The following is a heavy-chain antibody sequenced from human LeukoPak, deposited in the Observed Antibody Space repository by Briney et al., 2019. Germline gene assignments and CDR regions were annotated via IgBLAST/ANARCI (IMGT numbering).Heavy chain of an antibody. CDR3: ARGTPLGVTTSWYFDL. D-gene: IGHD4-17*01. V-gene: IGHV4-34*01. J-gene: IGHJ2*01. CDR2: INHSGST. CDR1: GGSFSGYY. Sequence: PSETLSLTCAVYGGSFSGYYWSWIRQPPGKGLEWIGEINHSGSTNYNPSLKSRVTISVDTSKNQFSLKLSSVTAADTAVYYCARGTPLGVTTSWYFDLWGRGTLVTVSS.